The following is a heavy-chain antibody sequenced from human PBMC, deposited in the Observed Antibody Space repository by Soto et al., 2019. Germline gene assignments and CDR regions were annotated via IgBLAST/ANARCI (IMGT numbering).Heavy chain of an antibody. Sequence: GGSLRLSCAASGFTFSSYDMHWVRQATGKGLEWVSAIGTAGDTYYPGSVKGRFTISRENAKNSLYLQMNSLRAGDTAVYYCARDRNLGFGELSGMDVWGQGTTVTVSS. V-gene: IGHV3-13*04. CDR3: ARDRNLGFGELSGMDV. J-gene: IGHJ6*02. CDR1: GFTFSSYD. CDR2: IGTAGDT. D-gene: IGHD3-10*01.